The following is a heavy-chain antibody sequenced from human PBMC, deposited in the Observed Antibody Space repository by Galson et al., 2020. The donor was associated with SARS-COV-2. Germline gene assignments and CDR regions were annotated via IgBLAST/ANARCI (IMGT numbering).Heavy chain of an antibody. Sequence: GGSLRLSCAASAFTFSSSAMSWVRQAPGKGLEWVSAISGSGGSTYYADSVKGRFTISRDNSKNTLYLQMNSLIAEDTAVYYWASNRGYGSGSYSFDYWGQGTLVTVSS. J-gene: IGHJ4*02. CDR1: AFTFSSSA. D-gene: IGHD3-10*01. CDR3: ASNRGYGSGSYSFDY. CDR2: ISGSGGST. V-gene: IGHV3-23*01.